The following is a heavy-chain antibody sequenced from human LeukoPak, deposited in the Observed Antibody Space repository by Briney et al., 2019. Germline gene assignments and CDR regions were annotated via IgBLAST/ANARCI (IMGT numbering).Heavy chain of an antibody. Sequence: PSETLSLTCTVSGGFISSGGYYWNWIRQHPGKGLEWIGYIYYTGSTYYNPSLKSRVTISVDTSKNQFSLKLSSVTAADTAVYYCARGGRKFLPANWGQGTLVTVSS. J-gene: IGHJ4*02. CDR1: GGFISSGGYY. CDR3: ARGGRKFLPAN. CDR2: IYYTGST. D-gene: IGHD6-25*01. V-gene: IGHV4-31*03.